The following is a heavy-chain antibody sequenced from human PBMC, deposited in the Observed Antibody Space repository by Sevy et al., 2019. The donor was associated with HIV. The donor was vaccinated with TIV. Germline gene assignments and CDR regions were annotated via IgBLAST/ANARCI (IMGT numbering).Heavy chain of an antibody. CDR1: GFTFSKYW. CDR3: ARDAGNYCFHY. J-gene: IGHJ4*02. V-gene: IGHV3-7*03. Sequence: GGSLRLSCAASGFTFSKYWMGWVRQAPGKGLEWVAKIKQDAGKKYYVDSVKGRFTISRDNAKNSLYLQMNSLRAEDTAVYFCARDAGNYCFHYWGQGTLVTVSS. D-gene: IGHD1-7*01. CDR2: IKQDAGKK.